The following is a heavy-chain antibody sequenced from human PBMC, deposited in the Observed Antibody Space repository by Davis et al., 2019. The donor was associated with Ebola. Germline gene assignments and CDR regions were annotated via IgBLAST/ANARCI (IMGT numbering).Heavy chain of an antibody. CDR3: ARTGTLLGVWAAFDI. Sequence: MPSETLSLTCAVSGGFFSSGGYSWSWIRQPPGNGLEWIGYIYYSGSTNYNPSLKSRVTISVDTSKNQFSLKLSSVTAADTAVYYCARTGTLLGVWAAFDIWGQGTMVTVSS. D-gene: IGHD1-14*01. CDR2: IYYSGST. J-gene: IGHJ3*02. CDR1: GGFFSSGGYS. V-gene: IGHV4-61*08.